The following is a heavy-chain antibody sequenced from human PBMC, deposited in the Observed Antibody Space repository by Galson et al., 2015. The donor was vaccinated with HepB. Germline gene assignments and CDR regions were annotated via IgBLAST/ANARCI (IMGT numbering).Heavy chain of an antibody. CDR1: GDSVSSNSAA. D-gene: IGHD5-24*01. V-gene: IGHV6-1*01. CDR2: TYYRSKWYN. Sequence: CAISGDSVSSNSAAWNWIRRSPSRGLEWLGRTYYRSKWYNDYAVSVKSRITINPDTSKNQFSLQLNSVTPEDTAVYYCACGNYHFDCWDQGTLVTVSS. CDR3: ACGNYHFDC. J-gene: IGHJ4*02.